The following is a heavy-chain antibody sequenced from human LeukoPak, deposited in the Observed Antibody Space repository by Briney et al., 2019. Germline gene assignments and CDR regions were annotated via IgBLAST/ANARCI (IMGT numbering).Heavy chain of an antibody. CDR3: ATVTMVRGVIITWPFDY. V-gene: IGHV1-18*01. CDR2: ISAYDGNT. Sequence: ASVKVSCKASGYTFASYGISWVRQAPGQGLEWMGWISAYDGNTNYAQKLQGRVTMTEDTSTDTAYMELSSLRSEDTAVYYCATVTMVRGVIITWPFDYWGQGTLVTVSS. D-gene: IGHD3-10*01. J-gene: IGHJ4*02. CDR1: GYTFASYG.